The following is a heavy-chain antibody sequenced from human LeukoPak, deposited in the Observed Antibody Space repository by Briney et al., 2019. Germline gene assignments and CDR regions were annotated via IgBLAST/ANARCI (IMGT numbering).Heavy chain of an antibody. CDR1: GFIFSSYV. CDR3: AKGPRASGWTYFDC. J-gene: IGHJ4*02. V-gene: IGHV3-23*01. D-gene: IGHD6-19*01. CDR2: ISGSGGST. Sequence: GGSLRLSCAASGFIFSSYVMSWVRQAPGKGLEWVSVISGSGGSTYSAESMKGRFTISRDNSKNTLYLQMNSLRVEDTAVYYCAKGPRASGWTYFDCWGQGTLVTVSS.